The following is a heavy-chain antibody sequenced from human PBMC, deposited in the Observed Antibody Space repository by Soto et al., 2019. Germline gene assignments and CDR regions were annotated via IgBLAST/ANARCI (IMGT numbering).Heavy chain of an antibody. J-gene: IGHJ5*02. Sequence: QVQLVESGGGVVQPGGSLRLSCAASGFTFSNYGMHWVRQAPGKGLEWVAIIWYDGSRQFYADSVEGRFTISRDNSKNTLSLQMNSLRAGDTAVYYCARDAYSRDSSGHFDPWGQGTLVTVSS. CDR3: ARDAYSRDSSGHFDP. V-gene: IGHV3-33*01. CDR1: GFTFSNYG. D-gene: IGHD3-22*01. CDR2: IWYDGSRQ.